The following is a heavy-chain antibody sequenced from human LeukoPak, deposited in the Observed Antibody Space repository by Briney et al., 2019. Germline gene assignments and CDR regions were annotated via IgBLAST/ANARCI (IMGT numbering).Heavy chain of an antibody. CDR3: ARDPIAAAENWFDP. D-gene: IGHD6-13*01. CDR1: GFTFSSYS. V-gene: IGHV3-21*01. J-gene: IGHJ5*02. Sequence: GSLRLSCAASGFTFSSYSMNWVRQAPGKGLEWVSSISSSSSYIYYADSVKGRFTISRDNAKNSLYLQMNSLRAEDTAVYYCARDPIAAAENWFDPWGQGTLVTVSS. CDR2: ISSSSSYI.